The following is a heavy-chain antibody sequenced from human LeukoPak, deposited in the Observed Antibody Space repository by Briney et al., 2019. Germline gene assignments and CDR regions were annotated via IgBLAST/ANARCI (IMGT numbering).Heavy chain of an antibody. CDR1: GFTVSSNY. Sequence: GGSLRLSCAASGFTVSSNYMSWVRQAPGKGLEWVSVIYSGGSTYYADSVKGRFTISRDNSKNTPYLQMNSLRAEDTAVYYCASQRYSSSWYGRWYNYYYYYMDVWGKGTTVTVSS. CDR2: IYSGGST. D-gene: IGHD6-13*01. J-gene: IGHJ6*03. V-gene: IGHV3-53*01. CDR3: ASQRYSSSWYGRWYNYYYYYMDV.